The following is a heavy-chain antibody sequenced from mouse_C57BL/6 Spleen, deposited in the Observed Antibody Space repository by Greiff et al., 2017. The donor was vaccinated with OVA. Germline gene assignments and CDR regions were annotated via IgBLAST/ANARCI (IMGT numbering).Heavy chain of an antibody. J-gene: IGHJ2*01. D-gene: IGHD4-1*01. CDR3: AREDGTGYYFDY. CDR2: INYDGSST. CDR1: GFTFSDYY. V-gene: IGHV5-16*01. Sequence: EVMLVESEGGLVQPGSSMKLSCTASGFTFSDYYMAWVRQVPEKGLEWVANINYDGSSTYYLDSLKSRFIISRDNAKNILYLQMSSLKSEDTATYYCAREDGTGYYFDYWGQGTTLTVSS.